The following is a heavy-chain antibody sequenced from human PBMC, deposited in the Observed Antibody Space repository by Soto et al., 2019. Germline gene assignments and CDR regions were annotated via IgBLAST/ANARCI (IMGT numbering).Heavy chain of an antibody. CDR2: IFYSGSA. J-gene: IGHJ4*02. D-gene: IGHD1-26*01. CDR1: GGSINSAGYY. CDR3: ARTLRPGALKFDF. Sequence: PSETLSLTCNVTGGSINSAGYYLSWIRQVPGKGLEWIGYIFYSGSAYYHPSLKSRASISVERSKNQFSLKVNSVTAADTAVYYCARTLRPGALKFDFWGQGILVTVSS. V-gene: IGHV4-31*03.